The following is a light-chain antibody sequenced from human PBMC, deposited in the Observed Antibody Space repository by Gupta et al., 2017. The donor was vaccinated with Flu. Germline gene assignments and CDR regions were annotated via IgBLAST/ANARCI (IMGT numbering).Light chain of an antibody. CDR1: SSDVGGYKY. CDR2: EVS. CDR3: SSYAGSNNWV. J-gene: IGLJ3*02. V-gene: IGLV2-8*01. Sequence: SALTQPPSASGSPGPSVTISCTGTSSDVGGYKYVSWYQQHPGKAPKLMIYEVSKRPSGVPDRLSGSKSGNTASLTVSGLQAEDEADYYCSSYAGSNNWVFGGGTKLTVL.